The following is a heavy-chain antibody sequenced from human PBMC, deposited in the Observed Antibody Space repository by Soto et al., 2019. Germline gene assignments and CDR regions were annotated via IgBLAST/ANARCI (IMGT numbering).Heavy chain of an antibody. D-gene: IGHD4-4*01. CDR2: IYYSGST. Sequence: PSETLSLTCTVSGGSISSSSYYWGWIRQPPGKGLEWIGSIYYSGSTYYNPSLKSRVTISVDTSKNQFSLKLSSVTAADTAVYYCARRTTVTTWVDGMDVWGQGTTVTVS. CDR1: GGSISSSSYY. CDR3: ARRTTVTTWVDGMDV. V-gene: IGHV4-39*01. J-gene: IGHJ6*02.